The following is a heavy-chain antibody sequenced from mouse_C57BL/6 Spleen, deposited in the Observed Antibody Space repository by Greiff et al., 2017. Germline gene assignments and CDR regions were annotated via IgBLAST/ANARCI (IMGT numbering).Heavy chain of an antibody. V-gene: IGHV5-6*01. CDR2: ISSGGSYT. D-gene: IGHD1-1*01. Sequence: EVKLQESGGDLVKPGGSLKLSCAASGFTFSSYGMSWVRQTPDKRLEWVATISSGGSYTSYPDSVKGRFTISRDNAKNTLYLQMSSLKSEDTAMYYCARHQTTVVPNGDRYYFDYWGQGTTLTVSS. CDR1: GFTFSSYG. J-gene: IGHJ2*01. CDR3: ARHQTTVVPNGDRYYFDY.